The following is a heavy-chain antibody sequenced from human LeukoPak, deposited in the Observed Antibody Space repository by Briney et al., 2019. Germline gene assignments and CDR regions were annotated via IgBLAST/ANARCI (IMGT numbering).Heavy chain of an antibody. V-gene: IGHV4-34*01. J-gene: IGHJ5*01. CDR1: GGSFSGYY. Sequence: PSETLSLTCAVYGGSFSGYYWSWIRQPPGKGLEWIGEINHSGSTNYNPSLKSRVTMSVDTSKNQISLKLTSVTAADTAVCYCARVGGSSWSTNWFDSWGQGTLVTVSS. CDR3: ARVGGSSWSTNWFDS. D-gene: IGHD6-13*01. CDR2: INHSGST.